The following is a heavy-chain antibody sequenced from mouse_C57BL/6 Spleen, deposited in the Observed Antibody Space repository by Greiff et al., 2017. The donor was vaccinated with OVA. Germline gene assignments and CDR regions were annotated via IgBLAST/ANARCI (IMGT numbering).Heavy chain of an antibody. CDR1: GYTFTSYW. V-gene: IGHV1-69*01. CDR2: IDPSDSYT. J-gene: IGHJ2*01. Sequence: QVQLQQPGAELVMPGASVKLSCKASGYTFTSYWMHWVKQRPGQGLEWIGEIDPSDSYTNYNQKFKGKSTLTVDKSSSTAYMQLSSLTSEDSAVYYCARGAGPLGYWSQGTTLTVSS. D-gene: IGHD3-1*01. CDR3: ARGAGPLGY.